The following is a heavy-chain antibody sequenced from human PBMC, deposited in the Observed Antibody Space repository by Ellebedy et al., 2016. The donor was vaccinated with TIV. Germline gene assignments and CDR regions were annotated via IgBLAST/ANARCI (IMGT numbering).Heavy chain of an antibody. V-gene: IGHV4-39*01. J-gene: IGHJ6*03. D-gene: IGHD1-14*01. Sequence: SETLSLTXTVSGDSISSSSAYWVWIRQPPGKGLEWIGTISNRDRTDYNPSLKSRVFILVDASKNQFFLNLPSVTAADTAVYYCSTLNQYYTSLGVWGKGTTVTVS. CDR1: GDSISSSSAY. CDR2: ISNRDRT. CDR3: STLNQYYTSLGV.